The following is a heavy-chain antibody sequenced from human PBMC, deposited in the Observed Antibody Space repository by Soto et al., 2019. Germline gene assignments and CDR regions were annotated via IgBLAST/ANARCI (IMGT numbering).Heavy chain of an antibody. D-gene: IGHD6-19*01. CDR1: GFTFSSYA. J-gene: IGHJ6*02. V-gene: IGHV3-23*01. Sequence: EVQLLESGGGLVQPGGSLRLSCAASGFTFSSYAMSWVRQAPGKGLEWVSAISGSGGSRYYADSVKGRFTISRDNSKNEMYLQMNSLRAEDTAVYYCAKPYSGGGSLGYYYGMDVWGQGTTVTVSS. CDR3: AKPYSGGGSLGYYYGMDV. CDR2: ISGSGGSR.